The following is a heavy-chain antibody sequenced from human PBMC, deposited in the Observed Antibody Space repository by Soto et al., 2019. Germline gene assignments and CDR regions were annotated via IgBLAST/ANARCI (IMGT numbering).Heavy chain of an antibody. V-gene: IGHV3-21*01. J-gene: IGHJ4*02. Sequence: EVQLVESGGGLVKPGGSLRLSCAASGFTFSSYSMNWVRQAPGKGLEWVSSISSSSSYIYYADSVKGRFTISRDNAKNSLYLQMNSLRAEDTAVYYCAREARTRGVRDYWGQGTLVTVSS. CDR1: GFTFSSYS. D-gene: IGHD3-10*01. CDR3: AREARTRGVRDY. CDR2: ISSSSSYI.